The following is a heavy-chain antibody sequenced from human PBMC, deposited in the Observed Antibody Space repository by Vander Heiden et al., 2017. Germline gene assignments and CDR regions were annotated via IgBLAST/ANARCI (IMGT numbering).Heavy chain of an antibody. Sequence: VQLVEPGGGLVKPGRSLRLPCSASGFTFGDYAMSCFRQAPGKGLEWVGFIRSKAFPGTTEYAASVKGRFTISRDNSKSIAYLQMNSLRTEDTAVYYCSRDDITGGSGVRYWGQGTLVTVSS. V-gene: IGHV3-49*05. J-gene: IGHJ4*02. CDR3: SRDDITGGSGVRY. D-gene: IGHD1-20*01. CDR2: IRSKAFPGTT. CDR1: GFTFGDYA.